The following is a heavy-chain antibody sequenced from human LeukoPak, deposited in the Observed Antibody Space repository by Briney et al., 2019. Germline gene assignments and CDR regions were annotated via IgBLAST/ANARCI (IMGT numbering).Heavy chain of an antibody. V-gene: IGHV4-39*07. Sequence: SETLSLTCTVSDGSLSSSTYYWGWVRQPPGKGLEWIGSIYYSGSTYYNPSLKSRVTISVDTSKNQFSLKLSSVTAADTAVYYCARAIMITFGGTLGPLNWFDPXXQGTLVTVSS. CDR2: IYYSGST. CDR3: ARAIMITFGGTLGPLNWFDP. J-gene: IGHJ5*02. D-gene: IGHD3-16*01. CDR1: DGSLSSSTYY.